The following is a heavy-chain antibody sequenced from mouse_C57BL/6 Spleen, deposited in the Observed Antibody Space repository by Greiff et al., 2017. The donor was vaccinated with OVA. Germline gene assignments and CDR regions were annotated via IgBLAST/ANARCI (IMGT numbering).Heavy chain of an antibody. CDR3: ARRGDYDDPSYAMDY. V-gene: IGHV1-55*01. CDR1: GYTFTSYW. D-gene: IGHD2-4*01. CDR2: IYPGSGST. Sequence: QVQLQQPGAELVKPGASVKMSCKASGYTFTSYWITWVKQRPGQGLEWIGDIYPGSGSTNYNEKFKSKATLHVDTSSSTAYMQLSSLTSEYSAFYYCARRGDYDDPSYAMDYWGQGTSVTVSS. J-gene: IGHJ4*01.